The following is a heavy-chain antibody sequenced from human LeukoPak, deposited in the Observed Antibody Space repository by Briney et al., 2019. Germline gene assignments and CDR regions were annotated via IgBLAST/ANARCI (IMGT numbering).Heavy chain of an antibody. J-gene: IGHJ3*02. V-gene: IGHV1-2*02. CDR1: GYTFTSYD. Sequence: ASVKVSCKASGYTFTSYDINWVRQATGQGLEWMGWINPNSGGTNYAQKFQGRVTMTRDTSISTAYMELSRLRSDDTAVYYCARDQLYEQLAAFDIWGQGTMVTVSS. CDR3: ARDQLYEQLAAFDI. CDR2: INPNSGGT. D-gene: IGHD6-13*01.